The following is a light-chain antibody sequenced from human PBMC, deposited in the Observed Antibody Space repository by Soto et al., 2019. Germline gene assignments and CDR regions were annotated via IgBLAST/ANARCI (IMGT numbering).Light chain of an antibody. Sequence: DIQVTQSPSSLSVSVGDSVTITCRASQGTATGLTWYQQIPGQAPTLLIYGATTLQTGVPSRFSDTASRTEFSVNINGRQPEDVATYYCLQDEASEEGTFGQGNNVDI. CDR3: LQDEASEEGT. V-gene: IGKV1-27*01. CDR1: QGTATG. J-gene: IGKJ2*01. CDR2: GAT.